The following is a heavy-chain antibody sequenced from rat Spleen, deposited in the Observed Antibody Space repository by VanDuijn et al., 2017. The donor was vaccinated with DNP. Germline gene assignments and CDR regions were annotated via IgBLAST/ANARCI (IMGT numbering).Heavy chain of an antibody. D-gene: IGHD1-12*02. CDR3: ARFGSYYYVMDA. J-gene: IGHJ4*01. CDR2: INSAGST. Sequence: EVQLQESGPGLVKPSQSLSLTCSVTGYSITSNYWAWIRKFPGNKLEWMGYINSAGSTNYNPPLKSQISITRDTSKNQFFLQLNSVINEDTATYYCARFGSYYYVMDAWGQGASVTVSS. CDR1: GYSITSNY. V-gene: IGHV3-3*01.